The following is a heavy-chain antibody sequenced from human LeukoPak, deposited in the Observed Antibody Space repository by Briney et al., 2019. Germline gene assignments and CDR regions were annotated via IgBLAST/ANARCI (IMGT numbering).Heavy chain of an antibody. CDR1: GGSFSGYY. CDR3: ARQNGGSGSEYYYGMDV. Sequence: PSETLSLTCAVYGGSFSGYYWSWIRQPPGKGLEWIGEINHSGSANYNPSLKSRVTISVDTSKNQFSLKLSPVTAADTAVYYCARQNGGSGSEYYYGMDVWGKGTTVTVSS. J-gene: IGHJ6*04. D-gene: IGHD3-10*01. V-gene: IGHV4-34*01. CDR2: INHSGSA.